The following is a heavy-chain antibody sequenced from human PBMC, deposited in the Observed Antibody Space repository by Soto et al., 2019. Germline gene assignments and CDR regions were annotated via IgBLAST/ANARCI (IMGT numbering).Heavy chain of an antibody. V-gene: IGHV1-69*13. CDR1: GGTFSSYA. D-gene: IGHD3-10*01. J-gene: IGHJ4*02. CDR3: AMTRVRGVGRDSARKVDD. CDR2: IIPIFGTA. Sequence: SVKVSCKASGGTFSSYAISWVRQAPGQGLEWMGGIIPIFGTANYAQKFQGRVTITADESTSTAYMELSSLRSEDTAVYYCAMTRVRGVGRDSARKVDDWGQGTLVTVSS.